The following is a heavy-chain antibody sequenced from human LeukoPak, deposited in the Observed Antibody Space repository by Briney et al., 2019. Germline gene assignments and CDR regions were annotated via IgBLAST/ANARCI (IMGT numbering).Heavy chain of an antibody. D-gene: IGHD3-10*01. Sequence: GGSLRLSFAASGFTFSNYGMYWVRQAPGKGREWVAFIPHDGGDKYYADSVKGRFTISRDNAKNSLYLQRNSLRAEDTAIYYCARQWFGDWGYYFDYWGQGTLVTVSS. CDR2: IPHDGGDK. J-gene: IGHJ4*02. CDR1: GFTFSNYG. V-gene: IGHV3-30*12. CDR3: ARQWFGDWGYYFDY.